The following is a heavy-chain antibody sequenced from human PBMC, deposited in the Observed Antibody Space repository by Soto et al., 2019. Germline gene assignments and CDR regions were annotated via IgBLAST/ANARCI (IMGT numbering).Heavy chain of an antibody. D-gene: IGHD5-18*01. CDR2: ISGSGGST. V-gene: IGHV3-23*01. CDR3: AKGTVSVDTAMAYGLDY. Sequence: GGSLRLSCAASGFTFSSYAMSWVRQAPGKGLEWVSAISGSGGSTYYADSVKGRFTISRDNSKNTLYLQMNSLRAEDTAVYYCAKGTVSVDTAMAYGLDYWGQGTLVTVSS. CDR1: GFTFSSYA. J-gene: IGHJ4*02.